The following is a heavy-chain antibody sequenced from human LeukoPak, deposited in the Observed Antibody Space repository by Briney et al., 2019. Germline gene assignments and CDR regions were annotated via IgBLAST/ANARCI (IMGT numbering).Heavy chain of an antibody. D-gene: IGHD3-22*01. CDR3: AKDAVGRPIVVVMMEWLTSNDYFDY. V-gene: IGHV3-23*01. CDR2: ISGSGGST. J-gene: IGHJ4*02. Sequence: PGGSLRLSCAASGFTFSSYAMSWVRQAPGKGLEWGSAISGSGGSTYYADSVKGRFTISRDNSKNTLYLQMNSLRAEDTAVYYCAKDAVGRPIVVVMMEWLTSNDYFDYWGQGALVTVSS. CDR1: GFTFSSYA.